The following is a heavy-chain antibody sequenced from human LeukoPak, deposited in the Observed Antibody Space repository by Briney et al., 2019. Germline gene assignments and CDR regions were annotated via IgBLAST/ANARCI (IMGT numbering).Heavy chain of an antibody. CDR2: INHSGST. D-gene: IGHD6-13*01. Sequence: SETLSLTCAVYGGSFSGYYWSWIRQPPGKGLEWIGEINHSGSTNYNPSLKSRVTISVDTSKNQFSLKLSSVTAADTAVYYCARETTGIAAVAFDYWGQGTLVTVSS. CDR1: GGSFSGYY. CDR3: ARETTGIAAVAFDY. V-gene: IGHV4-34*01. J-gene: IGHJ4*02.